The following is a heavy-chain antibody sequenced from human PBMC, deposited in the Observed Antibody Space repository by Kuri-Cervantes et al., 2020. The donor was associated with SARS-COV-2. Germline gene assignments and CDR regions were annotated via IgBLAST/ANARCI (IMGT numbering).Heavy chain of an antibody. CDR1: GYTFTDYY. V-gene: IGHV1-2*04. CDR3: ARGEGVRGLMGPFQWRGAGPLDF. Sequence: ASVKVSCKASGYTFTDYYMHWVRQAPGQGLEWMGWINPNSGGTTYAQKFQGWVAMTRDTSPRTAYMELSRLRSDNTAVYYCARGEGVRGLMGPFQWRGAGPLDFWGQGTLVTVSS. D-gene: IGHD3-10*01. CDR2: INPNSGGT. J-gene: IGHJ4*02.